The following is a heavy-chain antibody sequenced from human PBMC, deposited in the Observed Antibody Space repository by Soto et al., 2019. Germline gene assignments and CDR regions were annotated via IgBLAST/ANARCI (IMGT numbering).Heavy chain of an antibody. D-gene: IGHD3-22*01. CDR2: IYYSGST. V-gene: IGHV4-31*03. J-gene: IGHJ4*02. CDR3: VREDYYEYRIPAY. Sequence: SETLSLTCTVSGGSISSGGYYWSWIRQHPGKGLEWIGYIYYSGSTYYNPSLKSRVTISVDTSKNQFSLKLSSVTAADTAVYYCVREDYYEYRIPAYCGQGTLVTVSS. CDR1: GGSISSGGYY.